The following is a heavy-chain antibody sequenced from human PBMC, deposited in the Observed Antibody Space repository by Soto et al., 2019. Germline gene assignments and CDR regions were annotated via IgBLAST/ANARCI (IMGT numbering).Heavy chain of an antibody. CDR2: ISYDGSNK. D-gene: IGHD1-1*01. Sequence: QVQLVESGGGVVQPGRSLRLSCAASGFTFSSYAMHWVRQAPGKGLEWVAVISYDGSNKYYADSVKGRFTISRDNSKNTLNLQMNSLRAEDTAVYYCARGGTSDSWGQGTLVTVSS. CDR3: ARGGTSDS. J-gene: IGHJ4*02. V-gene: IGHV3-30-3*01. CDR1: GFTFSSYA.